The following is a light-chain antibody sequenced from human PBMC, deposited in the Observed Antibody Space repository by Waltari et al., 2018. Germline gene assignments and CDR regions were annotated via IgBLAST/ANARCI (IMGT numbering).Light chain of an antibody. CDR1: ESISSN. J-gene: IGKJ1*01. CDR3: QQYNNWPPWT. CDR2: GAS. V-gene: IGKV3-15*01. Sequence: EIVMTQSPATLSVSPGERATLPCRASESISSNLAWYQQKPGQAPRLLIYGASTRATGIPARFSGSGSGTEFTFTISSLQSEDFAVYYCQQYNNWPPWTFGQGTKVEIK.